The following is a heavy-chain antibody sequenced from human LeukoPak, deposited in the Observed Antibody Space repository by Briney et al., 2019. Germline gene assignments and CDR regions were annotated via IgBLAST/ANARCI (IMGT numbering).Heavy chain of an antibody. CDR3: ARWYAILSGYVTRYDYGMDV. D-gene: IGHD3-9*01. J-gene: IGHJ6*02. CDR1: GCTFSSYA. V-gene: IGHV1-69*04. Sequence: SSVKVSCKASGCTFSSYAISWVRQAPGQGLEGMGRIILILGIANYAQKFQGRVTITADKSTSTAYMELSSMRSDDTAVYYCARWYAILSGYVTRYDYGMDVWGQGTTVTVS. CDR2: IILILGIA.